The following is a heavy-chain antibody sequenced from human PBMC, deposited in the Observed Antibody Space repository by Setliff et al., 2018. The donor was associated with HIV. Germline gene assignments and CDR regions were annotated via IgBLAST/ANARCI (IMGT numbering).Heavy chain of an antibody. CDR1: GFTFGDFC. CDR3: ARGPTTVTNYYYYYMDV. J-gene: IGHJ6*03. D-gene: IGHD4-17*01. CDR2: ISSKRTSI. V-gene: IGHV3-48*01. Sequence: AGSLRLSCETSGFTFGDFCMNWVRQAPGKGLEWISYISSKRTSIYYADSVKGRFTISRDNDRNSLYLQMNGLRAEDTAVYYCARGPTTVTNYYYYYMDVWGKGTTVTVSS.